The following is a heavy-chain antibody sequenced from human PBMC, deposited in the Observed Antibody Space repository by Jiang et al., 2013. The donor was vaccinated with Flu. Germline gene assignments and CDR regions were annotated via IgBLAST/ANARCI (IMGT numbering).Heavy chain of an antibody. CDR2: IYYSGNT. D-gene: IGHD1-26*01. CDR3: ARKTDSGIAPNDY. Sequence: GPGLVKPSGTLSLTCAVSGGSISSSNWWSWVRQPPGKGLEWIGEIYYSGNTNYNPSLKSRVTISVDKSKNQLSLKLRSVTAADTAIYYCARKTDSGIAPNDYWGQGTRGHRL. V-gene: IGHV4-4*02. J-gene: IGHJ4*02. CDR1: GGSISSSNW.